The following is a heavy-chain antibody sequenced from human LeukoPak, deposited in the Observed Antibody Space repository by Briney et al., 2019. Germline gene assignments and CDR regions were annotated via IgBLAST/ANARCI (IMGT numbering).Heavy chain of an antibody. CDR1: GGSISSYY. D-gene: IGHD3-10*01. Sequence: SETLSLTCTVSGGSISSYYWSWIRQPPGKGLEWIGSIYYSGSTSYNPSLKKRVTMTVHTSKSQFSLKLSSVTAADTAVYFCARSPHIWFAERGWFDPWGQGTLVTVSS. CDR2: IYYSGST. CDR3: ARSPHIWFAERGWFDP. J-gene: IGHJ5*02. V-gene: IGHV4-59*12.